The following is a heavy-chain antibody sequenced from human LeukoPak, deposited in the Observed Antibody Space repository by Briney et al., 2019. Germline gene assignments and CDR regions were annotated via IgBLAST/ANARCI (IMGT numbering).Heavy chain of an antibody. CDR1: GDSVTSSSYC. CDR3: VRHRSGQAWLDP. D-gene: IGHD1-26*01. Sequence: SETLFLTCTVAGDSVTSSSYCWGWIRQPPGKGLEWIGCIYYSGSSYYNSSLNMRVTISVNTSKIEFSLRLKSVTATDTALYYCVRHRSGQAWLDPWGQGTLVTVSS. J-gene: IGHJ5*02. V-gene: IGHV4-39*01. CDR2: IYYSGSS.